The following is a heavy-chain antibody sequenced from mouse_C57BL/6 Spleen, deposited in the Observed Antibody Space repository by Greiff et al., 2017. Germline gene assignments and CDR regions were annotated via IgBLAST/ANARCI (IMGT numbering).Heavy chain of an antibody. V-gene: IGHV1-54*01. CDR1: GYAFTNYL. D-gene: IGHD2-5*01. CDR3: TRGGYSNYGGAMDY. Sequence: VQLQQSGAELVRPGTSVKVSCKASGYAFTNYLIEWVKQRPGQGLEWIGVINPGSGGTNYNEKFKGKATLTADNSSSTAYMQLSSLTSEDSTVFFCTRGGYSNYGGAMDYWGQGTSVTVSS. J-gene: IGHJ4*01. CDR2: INPGSGGT.